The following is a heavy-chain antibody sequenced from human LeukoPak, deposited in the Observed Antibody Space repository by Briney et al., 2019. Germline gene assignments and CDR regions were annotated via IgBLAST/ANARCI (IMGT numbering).Heavy chain of an antibody. CDR1: GFSPSTSGAA. CDR3: AHGLYSTSTGVPFDI. D-gene: IGHD6-6*01. Sequence: SGPALVKPTQTLTLTCTFSGFSPSTSGAAVGCIRQPPGKALEWLALIYWDDEKRYSPSLKSRLTITKDTSKNQVVLTMTNMDPVDTATYYCAHGLYSTSTGVPFDIWGQGTMVTVSS. J-gene: IGHJ3*02. V-gene: IGHV2-5*02. CDR2: IYWDDEK.